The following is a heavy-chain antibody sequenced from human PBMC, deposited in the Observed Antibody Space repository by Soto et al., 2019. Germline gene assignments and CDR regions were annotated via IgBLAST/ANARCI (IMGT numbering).Heavy chain of an antibody. D-gene: IGHD6-13*01. CDR2: IYTSGST. CDR3: ARQTTYSSSWYDY. V-gene: IGHV4-4*07. J-gene: IGHJ5*01. Sequence: LSLTCTVSGGSISNYYWTWIRQPAGKGLEWIGRIYTSGSTNYNPSLKSRVTMSVDTSKNQFSLKLSSVTAADTALYYCARQTTYSSSWYDYWGHGTLVTVSS. CDR1: GGSISNYY.